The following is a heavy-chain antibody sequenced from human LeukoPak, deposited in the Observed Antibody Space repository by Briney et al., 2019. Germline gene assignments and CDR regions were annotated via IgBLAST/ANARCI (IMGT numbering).Heavy chain of an antibody. D-gene: IGHD3-9*01. CDR3: ARGSKPYYDILTGTYYYYYYGMDV. V-gene: IGHV3-66*01. J-gene: IGHJ6*02. CDR1: EFTVSTNH. CDR2: IYSGGST. Sequence: GGSLRLSCAASEFTVSTNHMSWVRQAPGKGLEWVSVIYSGGSTYYADSVKGRFTISRDNSKNTLYLQMNSLRAEDTAVYYCARGSKPYYDILTGTYYYYYYGMDVWGQGTTVTVSS.